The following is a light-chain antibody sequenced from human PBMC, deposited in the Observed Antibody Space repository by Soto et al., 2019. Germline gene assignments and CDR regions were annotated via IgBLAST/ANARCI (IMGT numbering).Light chain of an antibody. CDR2: STN. J-gene: IGLJ2*01. Sequence: QAVVTQEPSLTVSPGGTVTLTCASSTGAVTSSYYPNWFQQKPGQAPRALIYSTNKKHSWTPVRFSGSLLGGKAALTLSGVQPEDEADYYCLLYYGGAQLIFGGGTKLTVL. CDR1: TGAVTSSYY. V-gene: IGLV7-43*01. CDR3: LLYYGGAQLI.